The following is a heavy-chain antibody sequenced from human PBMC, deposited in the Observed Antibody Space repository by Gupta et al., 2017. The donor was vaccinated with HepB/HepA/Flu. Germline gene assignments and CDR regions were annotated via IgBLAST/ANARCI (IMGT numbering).Heavy chain of an antibody. V-gene: IGHV1-24*01. CDR2: FDPEDGET. CDR3: ATGCSGGSCYSFYAFDI. CDR1: GYTLTEFS. J-gene: IGHJ3*02. Sequence: QVQLVQSGAAVKKPGASVKVSCKVSGYTLTEFSMHWVRQAPGKGLEWMGGFDPEDGETIYAQKFQGRVTMTEDTSTDTAYMELSSLRSEDTAVYYCATGCSGGSCYSFYAFDIWGQGTMVTVSS. D-gene: IGHD2-15*01.